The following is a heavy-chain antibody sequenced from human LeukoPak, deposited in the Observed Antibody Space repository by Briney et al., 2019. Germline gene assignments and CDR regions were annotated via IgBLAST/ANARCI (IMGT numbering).Heavy chain of an antibody. CDR3: AKDRVSPGFNWFDP. J-gene: IGHJ5*02. V-gene: IGHV3-23*01. CDR1: GFTFSNYA. CDR2: ISGRGDST. D-gene: IGHD3-16*01. Sequence: PGGSLRLSCAASGFTFSNYAMSWVRQAPGKGLERVSAISGRGDSTYYADSVKGRFTISRDNSKNTLYLQMNRLRADDTAVYYCAKDRVSPGFNWFDPWGQGTLVTVSS.